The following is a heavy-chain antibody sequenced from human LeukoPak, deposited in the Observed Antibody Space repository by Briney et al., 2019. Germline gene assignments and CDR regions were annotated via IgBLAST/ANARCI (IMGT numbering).Heavy chain of an antibody. D-gene: IGHD3-22*01. CDR2: IRSKAYGGTT. CDR3: TTAMIVVVTPGMFDY. J-gene: IGHJ4*02. V-gene: IGHV3-49*04. CDR1: GFTFGDYA. Sequence: GGSLRLSCTASGFTFGDYAMSWVRQAPGKGLEWVGFIRSKAYGGTTEYAASVEGRFTISRDDSKSIAYLQMNSLKTEDTAVYYCTTAMIVVVTPGMFDYWGQGTLVTVSS.